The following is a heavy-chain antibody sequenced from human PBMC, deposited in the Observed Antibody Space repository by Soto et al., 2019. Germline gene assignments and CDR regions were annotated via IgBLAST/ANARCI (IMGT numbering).Heavy chain of an antibody. CDR1: GYTFTGYY. V-gene: IGHV1-2*02. Sequence: ASVKVSCKASGYTFTGYYMHWVRQAPGQGLEWMGWINPNSGGTNYVQKFQGRVTMTRDTSISTAYMELSRLRSDDTAVYYCARAWGLTMPNDYWGQGTLVTV. J-gene: IGHJ4*02. CDR2: INPNSGGT. D-gene: IGHD2-2*01. CDR3: ARAWGLTMPNDY.